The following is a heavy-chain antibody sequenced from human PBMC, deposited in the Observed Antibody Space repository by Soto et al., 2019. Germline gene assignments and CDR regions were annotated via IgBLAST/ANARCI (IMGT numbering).Heavy chain of an antibody. V-gene: IGHV1-18*01. CDR1: GYTFTSYG. J-gene: IGHJ3*02. CDR2: ISAYNGNT. CDR3: ARGTSGSFDEGSSAAFDI. D-gene: IGHD3-9*01. Sequence: ASVKVSCKASGYTFTSYGISWVRQAPGQGLEWMGWISAYNGNTNYAQKLQGRVTMTTDTSTSTAYMELRSLRSDDTAVYYCARGTSGSFDEGSSAAFDIWAQGNLVTVSS.